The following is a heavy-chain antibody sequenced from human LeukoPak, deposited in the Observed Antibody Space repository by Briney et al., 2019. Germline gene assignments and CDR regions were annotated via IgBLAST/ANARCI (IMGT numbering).Heavy chain of an antibody. CDR3: ARDEMYYYGSGSAGFYYYGMDV. J-gene: IGHJ6*02. CDR2: ISAYNGNT. V-gene: IGHV1-18*01. Sequence: EASVKVSCKASGYTFTSYGISWVRQAPGQGLAWMGWISAYNGNTNYAQKLQGRVTMTTDTSTSTAYMELRSLRSDDTAVYYCARDEMYYYGSGSAGFYYYGMDVWGQGTTVTVSS. D-gene: IGHD3-10*01. CDR1: GYTFTSYG.